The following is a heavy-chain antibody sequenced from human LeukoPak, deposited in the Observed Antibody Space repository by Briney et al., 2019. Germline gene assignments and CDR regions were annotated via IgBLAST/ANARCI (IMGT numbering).Heavy chain of an antibody. CDR3: ASGGYCSSTTCYPNWFDP. D-gene: IGHD2-2*01. CDR1: GGSITSYY. J-gene: IGHJ5*02. V-gene: IGHV4-59*01. CDR2: VSYSGST. Sequence: SETLSLTCTVSGGSITSYYWSWIRQPPGKGLEWIGYVSYSGSTNYNPSLKSRVTISVDTSKNQFSLKLSSVTAADAAVYYCASGGYCSSTTCYPNWFDPWGQGTLVTVSS.